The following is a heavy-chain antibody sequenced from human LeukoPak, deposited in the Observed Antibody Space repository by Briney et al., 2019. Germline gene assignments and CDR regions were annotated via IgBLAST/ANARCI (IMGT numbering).Heavy chain of an antibody. D-gene: IGHD3-22*01. J-gene: IGHJ4*02. CDR2: ISYDGSNK. V-gene: IGHV3-30*04. CDR1: GFTFSSYA. CDR3: ARDPRGPTGFDSSARDTFDY. Sequence: PGGSLRLSCAASGFTFSSYAMHWVRQAPGKGLEWVAVISYDGSNKYYADSVKGQFTISRDNSKNTLYLQIHSLRPEDTAVYYCARDPRGPTGFDSSARDTFDYWGQGTLVTVSS.